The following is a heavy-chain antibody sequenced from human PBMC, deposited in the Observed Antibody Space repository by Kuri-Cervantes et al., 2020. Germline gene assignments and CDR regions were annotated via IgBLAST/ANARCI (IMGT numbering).Heavy chain of an antibody. Sequence: GESLKISCAASGFTFDDYGMSWVRQAPGKGLEWVSGINWNGGSTGYADSVKGRFTISRDNAKNSLYLQMNSLRAEDTAVYYCARAGSSADWDVWGQGTTVTVSS. D-gene: IGHD6-6*01. CDR3: ARAGSSADWDV. J-gene: IGHJ6*02. CDR1: GFTFDDYG. V-gene: IGHV3-20*04. CDR2: INWNGGST.